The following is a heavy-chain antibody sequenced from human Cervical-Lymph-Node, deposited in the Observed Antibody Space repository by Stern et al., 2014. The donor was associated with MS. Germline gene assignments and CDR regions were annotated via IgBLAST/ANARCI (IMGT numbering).Heavy chain of an antibody. CDR1: GFKFSIYW. CDR2: IYPGDSET. CDR3: ARQTTAWASDV. V-gene: IGHV5-51*01. J-gene: IGHJ4*02. D-gene: IGHD1-14*01. Sequence: QLVQSGAELIRPGESLKISCKGSGFKFSIYWIAWVRQMPGKGLEWMGIIYPGDSETRYSPSFQGQVTMSAAKSTSTAYLPWSTLNASDTAMYFCARQTTAWASDVWGQGTLVTVSS.